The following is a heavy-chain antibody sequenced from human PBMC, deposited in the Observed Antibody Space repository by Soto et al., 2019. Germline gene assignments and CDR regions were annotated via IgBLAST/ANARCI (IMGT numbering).Heavy chain of an antibody. CDR3: ARRRIYDYVWGGTTENWFDP. D-gene: IGHD3-16*01. Sequence: PSETLSLTCTVSGGSVSSGSYYWSWIRQPPGKGLEWIGYIYYSGSTNYNPSLKSRVTISVDTSKNQFSLKLSSVTAADTAVYYCARRRIYDYVWGGTTENWFDPWGQGTLVTVSS. J-gene: IGHJ5*02. V-gene: IGHV4-61*01. CDR2: IYYSGST. CDR1: GGSVSSGSYY.